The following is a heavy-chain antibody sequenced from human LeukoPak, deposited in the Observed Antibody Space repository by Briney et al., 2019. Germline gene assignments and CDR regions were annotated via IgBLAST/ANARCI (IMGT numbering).Heavy chain of an antibody. CDR1: GFMFSSYA. J-gene: IGHJ4*02. CDR2: ISNSGDAT. CDR3: AKAPPYKKYFDY. Sequence: PGGSLRLSWAASGFMFSSYAMSWVRQAPGKGLEWVSTISNSGDATYYADSVKGRFTISRDNSKNTLYLQMNSLRAEDTAVYYCAKAPPYKKYFDYWGQGTLVTVSS. V-gene: IGHV3-23*01. D-gene: IGHD1-1*01.